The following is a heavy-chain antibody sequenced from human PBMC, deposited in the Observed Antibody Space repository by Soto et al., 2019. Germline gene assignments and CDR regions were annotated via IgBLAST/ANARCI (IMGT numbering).Heavy chain of an antibody. CDR1: GGSISSYY. CDR2: FYHSGST. Sequence: SETLSLTCTVSGGSISSYYWSWIRQPPGKGLECIGYFYHSGSTYYNPSLKSRVTISVDRSKNQFSLKLSSVTATDTAVYYCARRYGTCFDYWGQGTLVTVSS. V-gene: IGHV4-59*08. D-gene: IGHD5-18*01. CDR3: ARRYGTCFDY. J-gene: IGHJ4*02.